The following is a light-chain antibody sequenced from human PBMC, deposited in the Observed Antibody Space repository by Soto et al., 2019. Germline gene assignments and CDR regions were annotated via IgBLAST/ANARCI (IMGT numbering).Light chain of an antibody. V-gene: IGKV1-5*03. CDR2: KAS. CDR3: QQYNSYSF. CDR1: QSISSW. Sequence: DIQMTQSPSTLSASVGDRVTITCRVSQSISSWLAWYQQKPGKAPKLLIYKASSLESGVPSRFSGSGSGTEFTLTISSLQPDDFATYYCQQYNSYSFFGQGTKLEIK. J-gene: IGKJ2*01.